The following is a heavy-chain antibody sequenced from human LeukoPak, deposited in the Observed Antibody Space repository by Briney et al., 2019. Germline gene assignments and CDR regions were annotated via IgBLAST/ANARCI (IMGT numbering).Heavy chain of an antibody. D-gene: IGHD3-22*01. Sequence: RTGGSLRLSCAASGFTFIDYDMHWVRQVIGKGLEWVSAIGIRGDTHYSGSVKGRFTISRENAESSLYLQMDSLRAEDTAVYYCAKVGIRISLIVVVFTTADDWYFDLWGRGTLVTVSS. CDR2: IGIRGDT. J-gene: IGHJ2*01. V-gene: IGHV3-13*01. CDR1: GFTFIDYD. CDR3: AKVGIRISLIVVVFTTADDWYFDL.